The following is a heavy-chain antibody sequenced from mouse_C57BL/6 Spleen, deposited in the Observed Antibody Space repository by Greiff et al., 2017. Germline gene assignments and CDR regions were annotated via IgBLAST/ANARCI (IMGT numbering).Heavy chain of an antibody. D-gene: IGHD2-4*01. CDR1: GYTFTSYW. CDR3: ARSGRYDYDTVPFAY. CDR2: IDPSDSYT. J-gene: IGHJ3*01. V-gene: IGHV1-69*01. Sequence: QVQLQQPGAELVMPGASVKLSCTASGYTFTSYWMHWVQQRPGQGLEWIGEIDPSDSYTNYNQKFKGKSTLTVDKSSSPAYMQLSSLTSEDSAVYYCARSGRYDYDTVPFAYWGQGTLVTVSA.